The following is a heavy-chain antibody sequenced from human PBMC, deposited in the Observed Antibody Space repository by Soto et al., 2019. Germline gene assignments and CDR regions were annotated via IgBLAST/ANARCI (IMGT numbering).Heavy chain of an antibody. Sequence: SETLSLTCALYGGSFDGYYWSWIRQSPGKGLEWIGEIHHSGSTKYNPSLKSRVSLSVDNSTKQFSLKMTSMTAADRGVYYCARGVDSWSGYLFWGQGTPVTVSS. D-gene: IGHD3-3*01. CDR2: IHHSGST. CDR3: ARGVDSWSGYLF. J-gene: IGHJ4*02. CDR1: GGSFDGYY. V-gene: IGHV4-34*01.